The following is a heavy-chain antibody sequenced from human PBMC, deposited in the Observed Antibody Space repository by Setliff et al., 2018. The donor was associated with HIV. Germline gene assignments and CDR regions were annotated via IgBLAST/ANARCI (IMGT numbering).Heavy chain of an antibody. Sequence: TSETLSLTCTVSGGSVSTGNYYWNWIRLPPGKGLEWIGYIFYSGSTNYNPSLKSRVTISVDTSKNQFSLKLSSVTAADTAVFYCARGGYSYGFGRHRAYFQYWGQGTQVTVSS. V-gene: IGHV4-61*01. J-gene: IGHJ1*01. CDR2: IFYSGST. D-gene: IGHD5-18*01. CDR1: GGSVSTGNYY. CDR3: ARGGYSYGFGRHRAYFQY.